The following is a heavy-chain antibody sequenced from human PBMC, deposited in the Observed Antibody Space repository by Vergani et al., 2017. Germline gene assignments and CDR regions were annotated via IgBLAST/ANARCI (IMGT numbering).Heavy chain of an antibody. CDR2: ISGSGGST. Sequence: EVQLLESGGGLVQPGGSLRLSCAASGFTFSSYAMSWVRQAPGKGLEWVSAISGSGGSTYYADSVKGRFTISRDNSKNTLYLEMNSLRAEDTAVYYCAGWLRSGGGYYYYGMDVWGQGTTVTVSS. D-gene: IGHD5-12*01. V-gene: IGHV3-23*01. CDR3: AGWLRSGGGYYYYGMDV. J-gene: IGHJ6*02. CDR1: GFTFSSYA.